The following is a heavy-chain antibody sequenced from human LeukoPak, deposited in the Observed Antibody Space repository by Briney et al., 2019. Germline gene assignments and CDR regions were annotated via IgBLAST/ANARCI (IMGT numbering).Heavy chain of an antibody. Sequence: PGGSLRLSCAASGFTFSSYSMNWVRQAPGKGLEWVSYISSSSSTIYYADSVKGRFTISRDNAKNSLYLQVNSLRAEDTAVYYCARGSCSGGSCYLDYWGQGTLVTVSS. CDR1: GFTFSSYS. D-gene: IGHD2-15*01. J-gene: IGHJ4*02. CDR2: ISSSSSTI. V-gene: IGHV3-48*01. CDR3: ARGSCSGGSCYLDY.